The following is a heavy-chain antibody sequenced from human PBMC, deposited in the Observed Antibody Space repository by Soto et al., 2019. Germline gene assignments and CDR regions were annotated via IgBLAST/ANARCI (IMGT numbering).Heavy chain of an antibody. CDR1: GGSISSYY. D-gene: IGHD3-10*01. CDR2: IYYSGST. V-gene: IGHV4-59*01. Sequence: QVQLQESGPGLVKPSETLSLTCTVSGGSISSYYWSWIRQPPGKGLEWIGYIYYSGSTNYNPSLKSRVTLSVDTSKNQLSLKLSSVTAADTAVSYCARGDPLLWFGEKVYYGMDVWGQGTTVTVSS. J-gene: IGHJ6*02. CDR3: ARGDPLLWFGEKVYYGMDV.